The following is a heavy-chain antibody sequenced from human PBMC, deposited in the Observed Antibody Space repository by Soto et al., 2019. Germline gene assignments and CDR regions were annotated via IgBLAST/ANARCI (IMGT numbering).Heavy chain of an antibody. CDR1: GGTFSSYA. CDR2: IIPIFGTA. V-gene: IGHV1-69*06. CDR3: ARARGVGVRDAFDI. J-gene: IGHJ3*02. Sequence: SVKVSCKASGGTFSSYAISWVRQAPGQGLEWMGGIIPIFGTAHYAQKFQGRVTITADKSTSTAYMELSSLRSEDTAVYYCARARGVGVRDAFDIWGQGTLVTFPS. D-gene: IGHD1-26*01.